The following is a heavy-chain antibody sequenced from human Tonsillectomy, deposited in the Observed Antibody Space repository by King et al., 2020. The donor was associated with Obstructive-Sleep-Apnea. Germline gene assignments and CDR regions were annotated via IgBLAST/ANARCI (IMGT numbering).Heavy chain of an antibody. CDR2: INPNSGGT. Sequence: VQLVESGAEVKKPGASVKVSCKASGYTFTGYYMHWVRQAPGQGLEWMGWINPNSGGTNYAQKFQGWVTMTRDTSISTAYMELSRLRSDDTAVYYCARGPDYYDRGGRWFDPWGQGTLVTVSS. D-gene: IGHD3-22*01. V-gene: IGHV1-2*04. CDR3: ARGPDYYDRGGRWFDP. CDR1: GYTFTGYY. J-gene: IGHJ5*02.